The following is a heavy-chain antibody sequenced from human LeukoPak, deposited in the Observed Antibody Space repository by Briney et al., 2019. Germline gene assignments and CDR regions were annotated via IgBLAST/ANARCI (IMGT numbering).Heavy chain of an antibody. CDR2: ISSSSSYI. CDR1: GFTFSSYS. V-gene: IGHV3-21*01. Sequence: GGSLRLSCAASGFTFSSYSMNWVRQAPGKGLEWVSSISSSSSYIYYADSVKGRFTISRDNAKNSLYLQMNSLRAEDTAVCYCALNYDILTGYLDYWGQGTLVTVSS. CDR3: ALNYDILTGYLDY. D-gene: IGHD3-9*01. J-gene: IGHJ4*02.